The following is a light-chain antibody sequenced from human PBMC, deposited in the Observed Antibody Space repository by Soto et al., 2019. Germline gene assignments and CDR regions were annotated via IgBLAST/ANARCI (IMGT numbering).Light chain of an antibody. V-gene: IGKV1-39*01. J-gene: IGKJ2*01. Sequence: DIQMTQSPSSLSASVGDRVTITCRASQTIRSSLNWYQQKSGKAPKLLIYAASSLQSGVPSRFSGGGSGTEFTLTISSLQPEDFATYYCQQGYSSPYTFGQGTKLEIQ. CDR3: QQGYSSPYT. CDR1: QTIRSS. CDR2: AAS.